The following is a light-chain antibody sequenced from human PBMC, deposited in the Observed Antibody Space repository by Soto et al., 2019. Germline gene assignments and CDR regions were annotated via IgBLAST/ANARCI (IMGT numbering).Light chain of an antibody. CDR1: HSVSSSY. CDR3: QQYGSSPQT. V-gene: IGKV3-20*01. J-gene: IGKJ1*01. Sequence: ELVWTQSPGTLSLSPGERATLSCRASHSVSSSYLAWYQQKPGQAPRLLIYGASSRATGIPDRFSGSGSGTDFAHTISRLEPEDFAVDYCQQYGSSPQTFGQGTKVEIK. CDR2: GAS.